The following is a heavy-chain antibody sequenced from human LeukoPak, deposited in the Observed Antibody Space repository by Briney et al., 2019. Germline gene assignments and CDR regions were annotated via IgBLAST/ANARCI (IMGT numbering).Heavy chain of an antibody. CDR3: ARAPGLHRKYYFDY. CDR2: ISAYNGNT. CDR1: GYTFTNYG. V-gene: IGHV1-18*01. D-gene: IGHD1-14*01. J-gene: IGHJ4*02. Sequence: ASVKVSCKASGYTFTNYGISWARQAPGQGLEWMGWISAYNGNTNYAQKFQGRVTMTTDTSTSTAYLELRSLRSDDTAVYYCARAPGLHRKYYFDYWGQGTLVTVSS.